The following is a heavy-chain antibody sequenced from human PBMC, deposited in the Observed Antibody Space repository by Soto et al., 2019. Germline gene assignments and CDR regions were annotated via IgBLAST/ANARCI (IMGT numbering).Heavy chain of an antibody. CDR1: GFSIDTYA. Sequence: EVQVLQSGGGLVPPGGSLRLPCAASGFSIDTYAMTWVRQAPGGGLEWISTISASGRLTYYADSVEGRFTISRDSSKNTVYLQMNSLRAEDTAVYYCATAGKYYYDSSGRGCFDYWGQGTPVTVSS. D-gene: IGHD3-22*01. CDR3: ATAGKYYYDSSGRGCFDY. J-gene: IGHJ4*02. V-gene: IGHV3-23*01. CDR2: ISASGRLT.